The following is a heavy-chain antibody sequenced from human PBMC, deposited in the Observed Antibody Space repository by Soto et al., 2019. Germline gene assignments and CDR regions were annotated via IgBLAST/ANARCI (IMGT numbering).Heavy chain of an antibody. D-gene: IGHD2-2*01. CDR2: IYSGGST. J-gene: IGHJ6*03. CDR3: ARVLRVVPAANLGEWDYYYYYMGV. Sequence: GGSLRLSCAASGFTVSSNYMSWVRQAPGKGLEWVSVIYSGGSTYYADSVKGRFTISRDNSKNTLYLQMNSLRAEDTAVYYCARVLRVVPAANLGEWDYYYYYMGVWGKGTTVTVSS. V-gene: IGHV3-66*01. CDR1: GFTVSSNY.